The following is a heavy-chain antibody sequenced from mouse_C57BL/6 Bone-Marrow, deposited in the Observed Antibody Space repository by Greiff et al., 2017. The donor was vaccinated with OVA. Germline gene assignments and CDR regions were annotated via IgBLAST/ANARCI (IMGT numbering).Heavy chain of an antibody. CDR3: ARYAGGYYGSSLYYFDY. CDR2: IDPSDSYT. CDR1: GYTFTSYW. Sequence: VQLKQPGAELVMPGASVKLSCKASGYTFTSYWMHWVKQRPGQGLEWIGEIDPSDSYTNYNQKFKGKSTLTVDKSSSTAYMQLSSLTSEYSAVYYCARYAGGYYGSSLYYFDYWGQGTTLTVSS. D-gene: IGHD1-1*01. V-gene: IGHV1-69*01. J-gene: IGHJ2*01.